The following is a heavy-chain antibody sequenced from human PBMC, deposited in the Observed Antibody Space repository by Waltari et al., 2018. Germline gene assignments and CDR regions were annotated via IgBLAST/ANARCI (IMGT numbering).Heavy chain of an antibody. CDR3: ARGEWVWRSPANYFDY. CDR1: GGSISSYY. CDR2: IYYSGST. D-gene: IGHD3-3*01. J-gene: IGHJ4*02. V-gene: IGHV4-59*01. Sequence: QVQLQESGPGLVKPSETLSLTCTVSGGSISSYYWSWIRQPPGKGLEWIGYIYYSGSTNYNPSLKSRVTISVDTSKNQFSLKLSSVTAADTAVYYCARGEWVWRSPANYFDYWGQGTLVTVSS.